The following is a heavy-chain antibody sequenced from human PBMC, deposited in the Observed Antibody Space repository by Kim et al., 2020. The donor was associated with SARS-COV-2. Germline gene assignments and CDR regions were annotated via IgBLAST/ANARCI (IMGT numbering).Heavy chain of an antibody. V-gene: IGHV4-34*01. CDR2: INRSGST. D-gene: IGHD3-16*01. J-gene: IGHJ6*02. Sequence: SETLSLTCAVYGGSFGNYYFWCWIRQSPEKGLEWIGEINRSGSTKYRASLKSRATISIDTSKNQFSLKMKSVTAADTAVYFCSRGGENRGYFYYYGMDLWGQGTTVFVSS. CDR1: GGSFGNYY. CDR3: SRGGENRGYFYYYGMDL.